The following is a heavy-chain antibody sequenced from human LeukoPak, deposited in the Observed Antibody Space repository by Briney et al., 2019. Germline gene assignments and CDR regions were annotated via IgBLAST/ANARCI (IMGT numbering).Heavy chain of an antibody. Sequence: SETLSLTCTVSGGSISSYYWSWIRQPPGKGLEWIGYIYYSGSTNYNPSLKSRVTISVDTSKNQFSLKLSSVTAADTAVYYCARVRSSSGYFNYYYYYMDVWGKGTTVTVS. D-gene: IGHD3-22*01. V-gene: IGHV4-59*01. CDR1: GGSISSYY. CDR2: IYYSGST. CDR3: ARVRSSSGYFNYYYYYMDV. J-gene: IGHJ6*03.